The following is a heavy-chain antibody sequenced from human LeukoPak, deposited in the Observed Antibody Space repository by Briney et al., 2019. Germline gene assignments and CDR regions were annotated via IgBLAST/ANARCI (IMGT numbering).Heavy chain of an antibody. D-gene: IGHD2-2*01. V-gene: IGHV3-64*01. CDR2: ISSNGGST. CDR1: GFTFSSYA. CDR3: ARSDRDPTSYYFYYYYMDV. Sequence: GGSLRLSCADSGFTFSSYAMHWVRQAPGKGLEYVSSISSNGGSTDYANSVKDRFTISRDNSKNTLYLQMGSLRAEDMAVYYCARSDRDPTSYYFYYYYMDVWGKGTTVTVSS. J-gene: IGHJ6*03.